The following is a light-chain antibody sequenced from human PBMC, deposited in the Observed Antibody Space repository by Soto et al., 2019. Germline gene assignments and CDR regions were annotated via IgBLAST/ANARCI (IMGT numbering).Light chain of an antibody. Sequence: QSVLTQPPSVSGAPGQRVTISCTGSSSNIGAGYDVHWYQQLPGTAPKLLIYGNSNRPSGVPDRFSGSKSGTSASLAITGLQAEDEADYYCQSYDGSLSGGVVFGGGTKLTVL. CDR1: SSNIGAGYD. J-gene: IGLJ2*01. CDR2: GNS. CDR3: QSYDGSLSGGVV. V-gene: IGLV1-40*01.